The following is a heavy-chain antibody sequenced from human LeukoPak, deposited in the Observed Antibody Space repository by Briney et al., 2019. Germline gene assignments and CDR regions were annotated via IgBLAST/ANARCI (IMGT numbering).Heavy chain of an antibody. CDR3: AKVAGYSYVGVYYFDY. D-gene: IGHD5-18*01. Sequence: GGSLRLSCAASGFTFSNYAMHWVRQAPGKGLEWVAVISYDGSNKYYADSVKGRFTISRDNAKNSLYLQMNSLRAEDTAVYYCAKVAGYSYVGVYYFDYWGQGTLVTVSS. J-gene: IGHJ4*02. CDR2: ISYDGSNK. CDR1: GFTFSNYA. V-gene: IGHV3-30*04.